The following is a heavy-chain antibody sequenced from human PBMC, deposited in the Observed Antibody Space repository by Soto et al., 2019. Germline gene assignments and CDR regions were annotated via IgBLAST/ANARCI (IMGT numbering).Heavy chain of an antibody. CDR3: ARDGEAVACPAFDY. D-gene: IGHD6-19*01. CDR1: GGSISSSNW. J-gene: IGHJ4*02. Sequence: QVQLQESGPGLVKPSGTLSLTCAVSGGSISSSNWWSWVRQPPGKGLEWIGEIYHSGSTNYNPSRKSRVTISDDKSKHQFFLKVSPVTAADTAVDYCARDGEAVACPAFDYWGQGTLVTVSS. V-gene: IGHV4-4*02. CDR2: IYHSGST.